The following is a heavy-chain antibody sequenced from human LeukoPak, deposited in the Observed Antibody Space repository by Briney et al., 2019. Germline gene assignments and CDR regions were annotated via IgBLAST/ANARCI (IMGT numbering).Heavy chain of an antibody. CDR2: ISYDGSHT. CDR1: GFIFSNFA. J-gene: IGHJ6*03. Sequence: PGGSLRLSCAASGFIFSNFAMHWVRQAPGKGLEWVALISYDGSHTYYADSMKGRFTISRDNSRNVLYLQMTSLSGDDSAVYYCAREEQELVRDYYYYMDVCGKGTTVTVSS. V-gene: IGHV3-30*01. D-gene: IGHD6-13*01. CDR3: AREEQELVRDYYYYMDV.